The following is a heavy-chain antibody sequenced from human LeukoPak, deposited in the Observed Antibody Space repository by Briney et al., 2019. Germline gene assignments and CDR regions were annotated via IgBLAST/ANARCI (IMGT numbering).Heavy chain of an antibody. CDR1: GYTFTGYY. J-gene: IGHJ3*02. CDR3: ARDWYSGSYYLAFDI. Sequence: ASVKVSCKASGYTFTGYYMHWARQAPGQGLEWMGWINPNSGGTNYAQKFQGRVTMTRDTSISTAYMELSRLRSDDTAVYYCARDWYSGSYYLAFDIWGQGTMVTVSS. CDR2: INPNSGGT. D-gene: IGHD1-26*01. V-gene: IGHV1-2*02.